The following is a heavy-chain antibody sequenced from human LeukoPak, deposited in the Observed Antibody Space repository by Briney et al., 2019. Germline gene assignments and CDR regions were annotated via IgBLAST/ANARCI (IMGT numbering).Heavy chain of an antibody. Sequence: GGSLRLSCAASGFTFSSYGMHWVRQAPGKGLEWVSAISGSGRDTYYADSVKGRFTISRDNTKNTLYLQMNSLRAEDTAVYYCAKIRAVDSSGYYKYYFDYWGQGTLVTVSS. D-gene: IGHD3-22*01. J-gene: IGHJ4*02. CDR1: GFTFSSYG. V-gene: IGHV3-23*01. CDR3: AKIRAVDSSGYYKYYFDY. CDR2: ISGSGRDT.